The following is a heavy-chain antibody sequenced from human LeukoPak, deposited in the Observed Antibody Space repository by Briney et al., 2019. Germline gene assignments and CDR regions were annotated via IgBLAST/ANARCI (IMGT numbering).Heavy chain of an antibody. J-gene: IGHJ4*02. CDR1: GGSFSGYY. V-gene: IGHV4-34*01. D-gene: IGHD4-17*01. CDR2: INDSGST. CDR3: ARGVYGGYFTKTGYFDY. Sequence: TSETLSLTCAVYGGSFSGYYWNWIRQPPGKGLEWIGEINDSGSTNYNPFLKSRVSISVDTSKKQFSLKVNSVTAADTAVYYCARGVYGGYFTKTGYFDYWGQGTQVIVSS.